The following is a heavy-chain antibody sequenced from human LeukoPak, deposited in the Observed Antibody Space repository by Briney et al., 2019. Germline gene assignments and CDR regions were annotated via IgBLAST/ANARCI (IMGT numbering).Heavy chain of an antibody. CDR1: GGSISSSS. Sequence: PSETLSLTCTVSGGSISSSSYYWGWIRQPPGKGLEWVSYISSSSSTIYYADSVKGRFTISRDNAKNSLYLQMNSLRDEDTAVYYCARGRDVVGASVWFDPWGQGTLVTVSS. D-gene: IGHD1-26*01. CDR2: ISSSSSTI. J-gene: IGHJ5*02. CDR3: ARGRDVVGASVWFDP. V-gene: IGHV3-48*02.